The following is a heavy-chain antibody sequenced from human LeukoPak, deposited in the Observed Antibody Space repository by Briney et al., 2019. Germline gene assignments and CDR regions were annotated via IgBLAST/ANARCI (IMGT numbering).Heavy chain of an antibody. D-gene: IGHD5-24*01. Sequence: ASVKVSCKASGDTFTSYGISWVRQAPGQGLEWMRVINPSGTGTSYAQKFQGRITMSRDTSTSTVYMELSSLRSEDTAFYYCATDHSMANTAWWFDPWGQGTLVTVSS. CDR2: INPSGTGT. J-gene: IGHJ5*02. V-gene: IGHV1-46*01. CDR3: ATDHSMANTAWWFDP. CDR1: GDTFTSYG.